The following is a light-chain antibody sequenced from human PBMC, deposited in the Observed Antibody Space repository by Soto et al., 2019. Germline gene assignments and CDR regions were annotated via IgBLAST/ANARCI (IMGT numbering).Light chain of an antibody. Sequence: EILLTQSPGTLSLSPGERATLSCRASQSVSSSYLAWYQQKPGQAPRLLIYGASSRATGIPDRFSGSGSGTDFTLTISSLEPEDFAVYYCQQYGSSPWTFGQGTKVEI. CDR2: GAS. J-gene: IGKJ1*01. V-gene: IGKV3-20*01. CDR3: QQYGSSPWT. CDR1: QSVSSSY.